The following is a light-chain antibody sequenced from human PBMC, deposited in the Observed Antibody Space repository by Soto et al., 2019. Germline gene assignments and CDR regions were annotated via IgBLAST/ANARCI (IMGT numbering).Light chain of an antibody. CDR3: QQHVSSPST. J-gene: IGKJ3*01. CDR2: GAS. V-gene: IGKV3-20*01. Sequence: EIVLTQSPGTLSLSPGERATLSCRASQSVSSSYLAWYQQKPGQAPRPLIYGASSRATGIPDRFSGSWSGTDCTLTISRLEPEDFAVYFCQQHVSSPSTFGPGTKVDIK. CDR1: QSVSSSY.